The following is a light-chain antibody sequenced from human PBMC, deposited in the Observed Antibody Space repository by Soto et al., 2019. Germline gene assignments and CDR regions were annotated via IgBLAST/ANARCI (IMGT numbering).Light chain of an antibody. CDR3: QQYRNSPVT. J-gene: IGKJ4*01. CDR2: GAS. Sequence: EIVMTQSPATLSVSPGERATLSCRASQSISSDVAWYQQTPGQAPRLLIYGASTRANGIPARFSGSESGTEFTLTISSLQSEDVAFYYCQQYRNSPVTFGGGTKVDIK. CDR1: QSISSD. V-gene: IGKV3-15*01.